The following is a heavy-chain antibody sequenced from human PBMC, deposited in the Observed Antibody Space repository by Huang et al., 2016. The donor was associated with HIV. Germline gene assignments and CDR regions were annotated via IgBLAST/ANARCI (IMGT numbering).Heavy chain of an antibody. Sequence: QVQLVQSGAEVKKPGASVKVSCKASGYTFTGYYMHWVRLAPGQGLEWRGWINPKRGGTNYAQKFQGRVTMTRDTSISTAYMELSRLRSDDTAVYYCAREVVSATGYYYYGMDVWGQGTTVTVSS. CDR2: INPKRGGT. CDR3: AREVVSATGYYYYGMDV. D-gene: IGHD2-15*01. V-gene: IGHV1-2*02. J-gene: IGHJ6*02. CDR1: GYTFTGYY.